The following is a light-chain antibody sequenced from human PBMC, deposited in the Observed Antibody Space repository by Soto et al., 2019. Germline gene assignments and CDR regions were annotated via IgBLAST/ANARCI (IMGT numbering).Light chain of an antibody. J-gene: IGKJ4*01. V-gene: IGKV1-13*02. CDR2: DAS. CDR1: QGISSA. CDR3: QLFNSYPG. Sequence: AIQLTQSPSSLSASVGDRVTITCRASQGISSALAWYQQKPGKAPKLLIYDASSLESGVPSRFSGSGSGTDFTLTISSLQPEDFATYYCQLFNSYPGFGGGTMVEIK.